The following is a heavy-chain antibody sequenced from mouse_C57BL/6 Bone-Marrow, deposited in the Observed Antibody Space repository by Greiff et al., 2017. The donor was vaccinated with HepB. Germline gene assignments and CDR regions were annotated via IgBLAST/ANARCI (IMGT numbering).Heavy chain of an antibody. CDR1: GYTFTDYN. V-gene: IGHV1-22*01. D-gene: IGHD1-1*01. CDR2: INPNNGGT. J-gene: IGHJ2*01. Sequence: EVQLQQSGPELVKPGASVTMSCKASGYTFTDYNMHWVKQSHGKSLEWIGYINPNNGGTSYNQKFKGKATLTVNKSSSTAYMELRSLTSEDSAVYYCARRDDLPYGSSYYFDYWGQGTTLTVSS. CDR3: ARRDDLPYGSSYYFDY.